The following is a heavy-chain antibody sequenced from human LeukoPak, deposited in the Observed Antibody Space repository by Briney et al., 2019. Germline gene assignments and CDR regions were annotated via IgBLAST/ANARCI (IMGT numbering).Heavy chain of an antibody. V-gene: IGHV3-30-3*01. Sequence: GGSLRLSCAASGFTVSSYAMHWVRQAPGKGLEWVAVISYDGSNKYYADSVKGRFTISRDNSKNTLYLQMNSLRAEDTAVYYCAGRGSYYDYWGQGTLVTVSS. CDR1: GFTVSSYA. CDR2: ISYDGSNK. J-gene: IGHJ4*02. D-gene: IGHD1-26*01. CDR3: AGRGSYYDY.